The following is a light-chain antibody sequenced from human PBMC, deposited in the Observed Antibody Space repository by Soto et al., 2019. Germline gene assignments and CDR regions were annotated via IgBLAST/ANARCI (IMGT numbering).Light chain of an antibody. CDR2: GAS. Sequence: EIELTQSPGTLSLSPGERATLSYRASQSVSSSYLAWYQQKPGQAPRLLIYGASSRATGIPDRFSGSGSGTDFTLTISRLEPEDFAVYYCQQYGSSPWTFGQGTKVDIK. V-gene: IGKV3-20*01. J-gene: IGKJ1*01. CDR1: QSVSSSY. CDR3: QQYGSSPWT.